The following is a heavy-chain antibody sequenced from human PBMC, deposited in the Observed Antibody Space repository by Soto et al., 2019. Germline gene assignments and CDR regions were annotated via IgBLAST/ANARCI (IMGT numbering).Heavy chain of an antibody. J-gene: IGHJ5*02. V-gene: IGHV3-23*01. CDR1: GFTFSTYA. Sequence: GGSLRLSCAASGFTFSTYAMTWVRQAPWQGLKWVSAISGTGGSTYFADSVKGRFTISRDNSKNTGYLQMNSLRAEDTAVYYCAKGIAAAVPNWLDPWGEGSRVTVAS. CDR2: ISGTGGST. D-gene: IGHD6-13*01. CDR3: AKGIAAAVPNWLDP.